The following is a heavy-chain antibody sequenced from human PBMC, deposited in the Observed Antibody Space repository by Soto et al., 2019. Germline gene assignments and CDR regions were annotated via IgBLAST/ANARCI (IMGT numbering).Heavy chain of an antibody. Sequence: SGGSLRLSCAASGFTFSNYGMHWVRQAPGKGLEWVTVISYDGSNKYYADSGKGRFTISRDNSMNTLYLQMNSLRAEDTALYYCAKSGGRDGYNLVDNWGQGT. CDR2: ISYDGSNK. CDR1: GFTFSNYG. V-gene: IGHV3-30*18. D-gene: IGHD5-18*01. CDR3: AKSGGRDGYNLVDN. J-gene: IGHJ4*02.